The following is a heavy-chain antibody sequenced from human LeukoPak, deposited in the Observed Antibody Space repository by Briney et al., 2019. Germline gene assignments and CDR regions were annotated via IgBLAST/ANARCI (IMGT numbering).Heavy chain of an antibody. CDR1: GYTFTSYY. CDR2: INPSGGST. Sequence: ASAKVSCKASGYTFTSYYMHWVRQAPGQGLEWMGIINPSGGSTSYAQKFQGRVTMTRDTSTSTVYMELSSLRSEDTAVYYCAMSPPPYCSSTSCSYNWFDPWGQGTLVTVSS. J-gene: IGHJ5*02. V-gene: IGHV1-46*01. D-gene: IGHD2-2*01. CDR3: AMSPPPYCSSTSCSYNWFDP.